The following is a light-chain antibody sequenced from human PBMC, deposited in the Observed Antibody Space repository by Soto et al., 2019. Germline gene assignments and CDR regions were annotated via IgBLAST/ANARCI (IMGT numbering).Light chain of an antibody. V-gene: IGKV1-5*01. J-gene: IGKJ1*01. CDR2: DAS. CDR3: QQYNGYSRT. Sequence: DIQMTQSPSTLSASVGDRVTITCRASQSIGSSLAWDQQKPGKAPNLLISDASSLERGVPSRFSGSGSGTEFTLTIRSLQPDDFATYYCQQYNGYSRTFGQGTKVEIK. CDR1: QSIGSS.